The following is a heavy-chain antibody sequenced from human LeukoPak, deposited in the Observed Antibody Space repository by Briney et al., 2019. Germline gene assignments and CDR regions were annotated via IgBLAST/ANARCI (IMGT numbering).Heavy chain of an antibody. CDR2: INHSGST. V-gene: IGHV4-34*01. J-gene: IGHJ4*02. Sequence: SETLSLTCAVYGGSFSGYYWSWIRQPPGKGLEWIGEINHSGSTNYNPSLKSRVTMSVDTSKNQFSLKLSSVTAADTAVYYCARGQGGSYSGRYFDYWGQGTLVTVSS. CDR3: ARGQGGSYSGRYFDY. D-gene: IGHD1-26*01. CDR1: GGSFSGYY.